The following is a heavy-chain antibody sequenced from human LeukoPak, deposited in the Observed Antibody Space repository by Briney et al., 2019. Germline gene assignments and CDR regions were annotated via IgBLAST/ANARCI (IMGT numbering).Heavy chain of an antibody. CDR2: IIPIFGTA. J-gene: IGHJ4*02. V-gene: IGHV1-69*13. Sequence: GASVKVSCKASGGTFSSYAISWVRQALGQGLEWMGGIIPIFGTANYAQKFQGRVTITADESTSTAYMELSSLRSEDTAVYYCAAGVPAQYCSGGSCYYAYWGQGTLVTVSS. D-gene: IGHD2-15*01. CDR3: AAGVPAQYCSGGSCYYAY. CDR1: GGTFSSYA.